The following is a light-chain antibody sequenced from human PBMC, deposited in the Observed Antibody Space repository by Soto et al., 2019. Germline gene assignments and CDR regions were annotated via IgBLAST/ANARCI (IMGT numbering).Light chain of an antibody. CDR3: QQSYSTPPT. V-gene: IGKV1-39*01. CDR2: TGS. CDR1: ESVTNY. Sequence: DIQMTQAPSSLSASVGDSVTITCRASESVTNYLNWYQQKPGKAPKLLIYTGSSLESGVPSRFSGSGSGTDFTLTVSSLQPEDFATYYCQQSYSTPPTFGQRTKVDIK. J-gene: IGKJ1*01.